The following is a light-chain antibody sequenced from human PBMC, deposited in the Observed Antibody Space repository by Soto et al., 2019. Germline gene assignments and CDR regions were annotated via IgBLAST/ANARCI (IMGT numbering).Light chain of an antibody. V-gene: IGKV1-33*01. CDR1: QDINNY. Sequence: DIQMTQSPSSLSASIGDTVTITCQASQDINNYLCWYQQKPGKAPNLLIYHASNLETGVPSRFSGSGYGTDFTFTISTLQPEDIATYYCQQFDNLPYTFGQGTKLQI. CDR2: HAS. CDR3: QQFDNLPYT. J-gene: IGKJ2*01.